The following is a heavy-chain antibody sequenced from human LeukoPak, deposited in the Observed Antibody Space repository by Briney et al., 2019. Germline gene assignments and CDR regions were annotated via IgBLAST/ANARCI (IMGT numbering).Heavy chain of an antibody. Sequence: GGSLRLSCAASGFTFSSYAMSWVRQAPGKGLEWVSAISGSGGSTYYADSVKGRFTISRDNSKNTLYLQMNSLRAEDTAVYYCAKAGGGYCSSTSCLGPTGFSYWGQGTLVTVSS. D-gene: IGHD2-2*01. J-gene: IGHJ4*02. CDR1: GFTFSSYA. CDR2: ISGSGGST. V-gene: IGHV3-23*01. CDR3: AKAGGGYCSSTSCLGPTGFSY.